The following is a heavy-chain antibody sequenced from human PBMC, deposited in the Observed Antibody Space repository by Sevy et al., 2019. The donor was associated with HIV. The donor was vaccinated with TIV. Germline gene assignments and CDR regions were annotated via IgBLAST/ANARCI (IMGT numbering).Heavy chain of an antibody. V-gene: IGHV4-38-2*01. CDR2: IYHSGST. CDR1: GYSISSGYY. Sequence: SETLSLTCAVSGYSISSGYYWGWIRQPPGKGLEWIGSIYHSGSTYYNPSLKSRVTISGDTSKNQFSLKLSSVTAADTAVYYCARHERDSGSYKNYYYYYYMDVWGKRTTVTVSS. D-gene: IGHD6-6*01. CDR3: ARHERDSGSYKNYYYYYYMDV. J-gene: IGHJ6*03.